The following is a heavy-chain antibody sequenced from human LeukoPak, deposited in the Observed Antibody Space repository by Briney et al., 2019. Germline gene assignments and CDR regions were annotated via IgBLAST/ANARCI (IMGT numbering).Heavy chain of an antibody. CDR1: GFTFSSYG. D-gene: IGHD6-19*01. Sequence: GGSLRLSCAASGFTFSSYGISWVRQAPGQGLEWMGWISAYNGNTNYAQKLQGRVTMTTDTSTSTAYMELRSLRSDDTAVYYCARDWSSVFDYWGQGTLVTVSS. J-gene: IGHJ4*02. V-gene: IGHV1-18*01. CDR2: ISAYNGNT. CDR3: ARDWSSVFDY.